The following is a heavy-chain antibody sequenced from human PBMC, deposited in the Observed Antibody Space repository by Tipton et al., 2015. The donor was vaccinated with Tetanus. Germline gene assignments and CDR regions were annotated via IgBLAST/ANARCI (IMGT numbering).Heavy chain of an antibody. CDR1: GGSISSYY. J-gene: IGHJ4*02. CDR2: INTSGSS. D-gene: IGHD3-16*01. Sequence: LRLSCTVSGGSISSYYWSWIRQSAAMGLEWIGRINTSGSSDYNPSLKGRVTMSIDTSGNQFSLKLTSVTAADTAVYYCVRGRGLGAYSYGFEYWGQGALVTVSS. CDR3: VRGRGLGAYSYGFEY. V-gene: IGHV4-4*07.